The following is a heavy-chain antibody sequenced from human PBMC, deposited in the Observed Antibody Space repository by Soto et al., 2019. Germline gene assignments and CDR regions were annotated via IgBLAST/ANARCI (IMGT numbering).Heavy chain of an antibody. CDR2: ISGSGGST. D-gene: IGHD6-19*01. CDR1: GFTLRSYA. Sequence: GGSLRLPCAGSGFTLRSYAISWVRQAPGKGLEWVSAISGSGGSTYYAESVKGRFTISRDNSKITLYLQMNSLRAEDTAVYYCAATGALWYGSGWYLFDYSGQGTLVIVSA. V-gene: IGHV3-23*01. CDR3: AATGALWYGSGWYLFDY. J-gene: IGHJ4*02.